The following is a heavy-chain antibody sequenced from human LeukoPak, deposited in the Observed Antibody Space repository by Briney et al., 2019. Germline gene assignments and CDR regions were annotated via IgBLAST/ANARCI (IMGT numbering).Heavy chain of an antibody. Sequence: SETLSLTCTVSGGSISSYYWSWIRQPAGKGLEWIGRIYTSGSTNYNPSLKSRVTMSVDTSKNQFSLKLSSVTAADTAVYYCARAPPPLQYPNYYYYYMDVWGKGTTVTVSS. D-gene: IGHD4-11*01. V-gene: IGHV4-4*07. J-gene: IGHJ6*03. CDR2: IYTSGST. CDR3: ARAPPPLQYPNYYYYYMDV. CDR1: GGSISSYY.